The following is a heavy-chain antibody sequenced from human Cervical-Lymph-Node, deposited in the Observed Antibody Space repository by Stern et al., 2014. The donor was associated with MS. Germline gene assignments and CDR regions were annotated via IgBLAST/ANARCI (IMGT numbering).Heavy chain of an antibody. CDR2: FYYIGTP. CDR1: GGSMNGYY. Sequence: DQLVESGPGLATPSETLSLTCTVSGGSMNGYYWSWIRQPPGQGLEWIGNFYYIGTPNYTPPLESRVTRSLDTSKNHFSLRRSSVTAADTAVYYCARLQTVLNYYYGVDVWGQGTTVIVSS. J-gene: IGHJ6*02. V-gene: IGHV4-59*08. CDR3: ARLQTVLNYYYGVDV. D-gene: IGHD2-8*02.